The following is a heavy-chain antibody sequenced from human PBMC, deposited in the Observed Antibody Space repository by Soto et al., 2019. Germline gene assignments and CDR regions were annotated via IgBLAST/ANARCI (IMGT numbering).Heavy chain of an antibody. D-gene: IGHD1-7*01. CDR2: IHSSGTT. CDR3: ARDRIIGTSYSDY. Sequence: PSETLSLTCTVSSGSINSFSWAWMRQPAGKGLEWIGRIHSSGTTNYNPSISSRVTMSVDPSKNQFSLRLTSVTAADTAVYYCARDRIIGTSYSDYWGQGMLVTVSS. V-gene: IGHV4-4*07. J-gene: IGHJ4*02. CDR1: SGSINSFS.